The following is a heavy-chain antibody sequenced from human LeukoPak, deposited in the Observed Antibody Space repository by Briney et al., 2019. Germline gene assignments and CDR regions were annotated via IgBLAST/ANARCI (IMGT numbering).Heavy chain of an antibody. CDR2: ISSSSSYI. D-gene: IGHD6-13*01. Sequence: GGSLRLSCAASGFTFSSYSMNWVRQAPGKGLEWVSSISSSSSYIYYADSVKGRFTISRDNAKNSLYQQMNSLRAEDTAVYYCARDDEGAQLAFYYYYYYMDVWGKGTTVTVSS. CDR1: GFTFSSYS. V-gene: IGHV3-21*01. J-gene: IGHJ6*03. CDR3: ARDDEGAQLAFYYYYYYMDV.